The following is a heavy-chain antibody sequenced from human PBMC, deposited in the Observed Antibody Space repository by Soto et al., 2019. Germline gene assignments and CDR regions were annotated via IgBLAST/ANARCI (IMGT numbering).Heavy chain of an antibody. CDR1: VGTLSSYA. Sequence: QVQLVQSGAEVKKPGSSVKVSCKASVGTLSSYAISWVRQAPGQGLEWMGGFNPIFGTADYAQKFQGRVTITAAESTRTAYMELSSPRSEERAVYYCGGVRGEDYYYGMDVWGQGTTVTVSS. CDR3: GGVRGEDYYYGMDV. CDR2: FNPIFGTA. J-gene: IGHJ6*02. V-gene: IGHV1-69*12. D-gene: IGHD3-10*01.